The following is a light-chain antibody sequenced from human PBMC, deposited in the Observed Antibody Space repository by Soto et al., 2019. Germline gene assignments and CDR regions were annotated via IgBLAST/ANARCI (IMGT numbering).Light chain of an antibody. CDR1: NIGSKS. CDR2: DDS. J-gene: IGLJ1*01. V-gene: IGLV3-21*02. Sequence: SYELTQISSVSVAPGQKARISCGGNNIGSKSVHWYQQKPGQAPVVVVYDDSDRPSGIPERFSGSNSGNTATLTISRVEAGDEADYYCQVWDDNSDHHVFGTGTKLTVL. CDR3: QVWDDNSDHHV.